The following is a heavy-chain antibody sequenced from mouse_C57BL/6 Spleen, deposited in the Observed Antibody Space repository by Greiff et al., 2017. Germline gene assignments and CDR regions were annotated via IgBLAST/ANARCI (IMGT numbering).Heavy chain of an antibody. J-gene: IGHJ4*01. V-gene: IGHV3-1*01. CDR3: ASKIYDGYAMDY. CDR1: GYSITSGYD. CDR2: ISYSGST. Sequence: VQLKESGPGMVKPSQSLSLTCTVTGYSITSGYDWHWIRHFPGNKLEWMGYISYSGSTNYNPSLKSRISITHDTSKNHFFLKLNSVTTEDTATYYCASKIYDGYAMDYWGQGTSVTVSS. D-gene: IGHD2-3*01.